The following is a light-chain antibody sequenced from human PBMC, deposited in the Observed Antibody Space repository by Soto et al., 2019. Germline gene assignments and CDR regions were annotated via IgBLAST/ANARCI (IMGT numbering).Light chain of an antibody. J-gene: IGKJ1*01. V-gene: IGKV1-5*01. CDR1: QTVSPW. CDR3: QQYDSFPWT. Sequence: DFHMSQSPSTLSASVGYRFTVTCRASQTVSPWLAWYQQKPGKAPKLLIYDVSNLKSGVPSRISGSGSGAEFTLTISNLQPDDFATYFCQQYDSFPWTFGQGTKVDIK. CDR2: DVS.